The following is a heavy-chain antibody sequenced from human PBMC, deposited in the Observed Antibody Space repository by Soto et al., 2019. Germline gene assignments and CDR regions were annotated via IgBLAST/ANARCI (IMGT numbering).Heavy chain of an antibody. CDR3: TRDIGGRGAY. CDR1: GFTFSNYW. D-gene: IGHD3-16*01. J-gene: IGHJ4*02. V-gene: IGHV3-74*01. Sequence: GVSLRLSCAASGFTFSNYWMHWARQPPGKGLVWVSRTNQDGSIINYADSVKGRFTISRDNAKNTLYLEMNSLRVEDTAVYYCTRDIGGRGAYWGPGTLVTVSA. CDR2: TNQDGSII.